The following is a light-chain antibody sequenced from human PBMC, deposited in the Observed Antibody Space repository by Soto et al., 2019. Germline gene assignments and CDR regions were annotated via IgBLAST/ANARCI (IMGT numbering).Light chain of an antibody. CDR2: EVY. V-gene: IGLV2-8*01. Sequence: QSALTQPPSASGSPGQSVTISCTGTDSDVGGNNFVSWYQQHPGRAPKLMIYEVYQRPSGVPDRFSGSKSGTTASLTVSGLQAEDEANYYCSSYAASDNFVIFGGGTKLTVL. CDR3: SSYAASDNFVI. J-gene: IGLJ2*01. CDR1: DSDVGGNNF.